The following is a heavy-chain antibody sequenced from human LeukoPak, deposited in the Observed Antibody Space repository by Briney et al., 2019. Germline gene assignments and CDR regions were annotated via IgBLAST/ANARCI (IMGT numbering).Heavy chain of an antibody. J-gene: IGHJ4*02. CDR3: ARGPRRRYYYDSSGYYSWLDY. Sequence: SETLSLTCTVSGGSISSNSYYWGWIRQPPGKGLEWIGSIYYSGSTYYNPSLNSRVTISVDTSKNQFSLKLSSVTAADTAVYYCARGPRRRYYYDSSGYYSWLDYWGQGTLVTVSS. CDR1: GGSISSNSYY. D-gene: IGHD3-22*01. CDR2: IYYSGST. V-gene: IGHV4-39*07.